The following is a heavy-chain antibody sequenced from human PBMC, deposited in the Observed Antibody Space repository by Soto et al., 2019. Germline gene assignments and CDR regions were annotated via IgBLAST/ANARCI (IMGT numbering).Heavy chain of an antibody. Sequence: GSLRLSCAASGFTFSDHYMDWVRQAPGKGLEWVGRTRNKANSYTTEYAASVKGRFTISRDDSKNSLYLQMNSLKTEDTAVYYCAHIAARNYYYGMDVWGQGTTVTVSS. V-gene: IGHV3-72*01. CDR2: TRNKANSYTT. J-gene: IGHJ6*02. CDR1: GFTFSDHY. D-gene: IGHD6-6*01. CDR3: AHIAARNYYYGMDV.